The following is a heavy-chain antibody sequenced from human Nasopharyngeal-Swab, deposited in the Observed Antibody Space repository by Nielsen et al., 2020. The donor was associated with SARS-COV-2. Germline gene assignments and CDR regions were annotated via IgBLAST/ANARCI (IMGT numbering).Heavy chain of an antibody. V-gene: IGHV5-10-1*01. CDR1: GYSFTSYW. Sequence: GGSLRLSCKGSGYSFTSYWISWVRQMPGKGLEWMGRIDPSDSYTNYSPPFQGHVTISADKSISTAYLQWSSLKASDTAMYYCARTVNDFWSGYYPDYWGQGTLVTVSS. CDR3: ARTVNDFWSGYYPDY. D-gene: IGHD3-3*01. CDR2: IDPSDSYT. J-gene: IGHJ4*02.